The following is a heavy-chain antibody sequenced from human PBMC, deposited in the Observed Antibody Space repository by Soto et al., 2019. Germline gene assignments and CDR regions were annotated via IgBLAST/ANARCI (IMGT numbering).Heavy chain of an antibody. J-gene: IGHJ4*02. CDR3: ARVLGDDLLTGYSDVDTALGVFDF. CDR2: IYYSGST. CDR1: GGSIISSSYY. Sequence: SETLSLTCTFSGGSIISSSYYWCWIRQPPGKGLEWIGSIYYSGSTYYNPSLKSRVIISVDTSKNQFSLILSSVTAADTAVYYCARVLGDDLLTGYSDVDTALGVFDFWGRGTLVTVSS. D-gene: IGHD3-9*01. V-gene: IGHV4-39*07.